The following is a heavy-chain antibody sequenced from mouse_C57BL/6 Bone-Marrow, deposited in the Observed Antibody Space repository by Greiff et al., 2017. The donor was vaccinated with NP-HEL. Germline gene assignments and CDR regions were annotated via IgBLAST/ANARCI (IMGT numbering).Heavy chain of an antibody. Sequence: EVKLQESGEGLVKPGGSLKLSCAASGFTFSSYAMSWVRQTPEKRLEWVAYISSGGDYIYYADTVKGRFTISRDNARNTLYLQMSSLKSEDTAMYYCTRANWALAYWGQGTLVTVSA. CDR3: TRANWALAY. D-gene: IGHD4-1*01. CDR1: GFTFSSYA. V-gene: IGHV5-9-1*02. J-gene: IGHJ3*01. CDR2: ISSGGDYI.